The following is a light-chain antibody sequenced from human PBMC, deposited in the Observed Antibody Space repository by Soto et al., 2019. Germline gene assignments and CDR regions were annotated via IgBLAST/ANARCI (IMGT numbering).Light chain of an antibody. CDR1: QSISNY. Sequence: DIQMTQSPSSLSASVGDRVTITCRASQSISNYLNLYQQKPGKAPKLLIYAASSLQSGVPSRFSGSGSGTDFTLTISSLQPEDFATYSCQQSYTTLFTFGPGTNVDIK. J-gene: IGKJ3*01. CDR2: AAS. CDR3: QQSYTTLFT. V-gene: IGKV1-39*01.